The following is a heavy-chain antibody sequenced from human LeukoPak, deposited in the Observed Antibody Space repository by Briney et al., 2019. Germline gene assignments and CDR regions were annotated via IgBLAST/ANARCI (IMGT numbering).Heavy chain of an antibody. V-gene: IGHV1-8*01. CDR3: ARRLLWFGELNWFDP. D-gene: IGHD3-10*01. J-gene: IGHJ5*02. Sequence: ASVKVCFKASGYTFTSYDIDWVRQATGQGLEWMGWMNPNSGNTGYAQKFQGRVTMTRNTSISTAYMELSSLRSEDTAVYYCARRLLWFGELNWFDPWGQGTLVTVSS. CDR1: GYTFTSYD. CDR2: MNPNSGNT.